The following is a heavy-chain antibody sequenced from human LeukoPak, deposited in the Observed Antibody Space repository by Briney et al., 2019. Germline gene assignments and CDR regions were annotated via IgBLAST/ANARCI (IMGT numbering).Heavy chain of an antibody. CDR2: IKSKTDGGTT. J-gene: IGHJ6*03. D-gene: IGHD2-2*02. Sequence: PGGSLRLSCAASGFTFSNAWMSWVRQAPGKGLEWVGRIKSKTDGGTTDYAAPVKGRFTISRDDSKNTLYLQMNSLKTEDTAVYYCTTKALLPCEDIVVVPAAISYMDVWGKGTTVIVSS. CDR3: TTKALLPCEDIVVVPAAISYMDV. V-gene: IGHV3-15*01. CDR1: GFTFSNAW.